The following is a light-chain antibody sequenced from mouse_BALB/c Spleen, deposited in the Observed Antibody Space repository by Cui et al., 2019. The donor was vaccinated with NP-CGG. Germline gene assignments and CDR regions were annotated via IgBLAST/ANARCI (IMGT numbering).Light chain of an antibody. CDR1: TGTVTTNNF. CDR2: GTN. J-gene: IGLJ1*01. Sequence: AVVTQESALTTSPAETVTLTCRSSTGTVTTNNFANWVQEKPDHLFTGLIGGTNNRTPGVPARFSGSLIGDKAALTITGAQTEDEAIYFCALWYSNHWVFGGGTKLTVL. V-gene: IGLV1*01. CDR3: ALWYSNHWV.